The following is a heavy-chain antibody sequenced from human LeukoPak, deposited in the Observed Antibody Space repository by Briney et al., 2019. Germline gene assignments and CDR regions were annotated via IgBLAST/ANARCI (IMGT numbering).Heavy chain of an antibody. D-gene: IGHD6-19*01. V-gene: IGHV3-23*01. CDR3: AKRRMAVAGTDFDY. Sequence: GGSLRLSCVASGFTFSSYGMSWVRRAPGKGLEWVSTISGSGGNTYYADSVKGRFSISRDNSKNTLYLQMNSLRAEDTAVYYCAKRRMAVAGTDFDYWGQGTLVTVSS. CDR1: GFTFSSYG. J-gene: IGHJ4*02. CDR2: ISGSGGNT.